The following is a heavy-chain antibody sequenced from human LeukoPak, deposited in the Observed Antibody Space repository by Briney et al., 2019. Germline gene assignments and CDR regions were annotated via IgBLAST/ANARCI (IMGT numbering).Heavy chain of an antibody. CDR3: ARSMVRGVTFDY. CDR2: IYYSGSF. CDR1: GDSISGISYY. J-gene: IGHJ4*02. V-gene: IGHV4-39*01. Sequence: SETLSLTCTVSGDSISGISYYWAWIRQTPGKGLEWIGSIYYSGSFYYNPSLQSRLTISVDTSKNQFSLKLSSVTAADTAVYYCARSMVRGVTFDYWGQGTLVTVSS. D-gene: IGHD3-10*01.